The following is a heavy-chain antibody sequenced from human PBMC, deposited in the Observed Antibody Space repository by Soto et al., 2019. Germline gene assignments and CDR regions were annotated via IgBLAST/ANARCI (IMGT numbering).Heavy chain of an antibody. Sequence: SETLSLTCTVSGDSISRSAYYRGWIRQFPGKGLEWIGSFYYSGSTYFNPSLKSRVTISADTSRNQLSLRLSSVTATDTATYYCAKHPFNPLVTPYWYFDIWGRGTLVTVSS. CDR3: AKHPFNPLVTPYWYFDI. CDR1: GDSISRSAYY. CDR2: FYYSGST. V-gene: IGHV4-39*01. J-gene: IGHJ2*01. D-gene: IGHD4-4*01.